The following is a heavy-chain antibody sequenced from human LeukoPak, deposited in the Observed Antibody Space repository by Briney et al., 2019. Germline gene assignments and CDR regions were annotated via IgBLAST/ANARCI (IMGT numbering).Heavy chain of an antibody. V-gene: IGHV3-23*01. CDR2: ISSGGGNT. J-gene: IGHJ5*02. CDR3: ANRISGSSS. CDR1: GFTFSSYA. Sequence: GGSLRLSCVASGFTFSSYAMSWIRQAPGKGLEWVSAISSGGGNTDYADSVKGRFIISRDNSKNTVFLQMNSLRAEDTGVYYCANRISGSSSWGQGTLVTVSS. D-gene: IGHD1-26*01.